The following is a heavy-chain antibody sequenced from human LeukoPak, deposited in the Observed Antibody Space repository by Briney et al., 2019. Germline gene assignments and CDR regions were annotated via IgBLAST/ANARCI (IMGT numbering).Heavy chain of an antibody. V-gene: IGHV1-69*13. D-gene: IGHD5-12*01. J-gene: IGHJ3*02. CDR1: GGTFSSYA. Sequence: SVKVSCKASGGTFSSYAISWVRQAPGQGLEWMGGIIPIFGTANYAQKFQGRVTITADESTSTAYMELSSLRSEDTAVYYCARVRVDIVATAYALNDAFDIWGQGTMVTVSS. CDR3: ARVRVDIVATAYALNDAFDI. CDR2: IIPIFGTA.